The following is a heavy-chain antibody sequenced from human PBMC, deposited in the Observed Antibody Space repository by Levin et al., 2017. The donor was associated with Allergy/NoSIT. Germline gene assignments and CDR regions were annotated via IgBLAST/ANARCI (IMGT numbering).Heavy chain of an antibody. V-gene: IGHV5-10-1*01. CDR2: IDPSDSNT. CDR3: ARQSTAMVADAFDI. D-gene: IGHD5-18*01. Sequence: GGSLRLSCKGSGYSFTSYWISWVRQMPGKGLEWMGRIDPSDSNTNYSPSFQGHVTISADKSISTAYLQWSSLKASDTAMYYCARQSTAMVADAFDIWGQGTMVTVSS. J-gene: IGHJ3*02. CDR1: GYSFTSYW.